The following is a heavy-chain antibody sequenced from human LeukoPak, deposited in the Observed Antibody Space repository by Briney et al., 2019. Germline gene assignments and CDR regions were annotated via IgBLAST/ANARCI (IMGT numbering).Heavy chain of an antibody. Sequence: GGSLRLSCVASGFTLSSYSMNWVRQAPGKGLEWVSYISDTGSTIAYADSVKGRFTMSRDEAKNSLHLQMNSLRDEDTAVYYCTRRSDSWGQGVLVTASS. J-gene: IGHJ4*02. CDR3: TRRSDS. CDR1: GFTLSSYS. V-gene: IGHV3-48*02. CDR2: ISDTGSTI.